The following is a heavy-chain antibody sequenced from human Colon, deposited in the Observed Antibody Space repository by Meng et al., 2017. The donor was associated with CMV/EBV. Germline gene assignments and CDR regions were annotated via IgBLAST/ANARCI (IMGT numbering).Heavy chain of an antibody. CDR2: TKTKDYNYIT. CDR3: TRDSMKGGGFDY. Sequence: SELTFSDNKMAWFRQAPGKGMEWITRTKTKDYNYITGYAASVEGRFTISRDDSKNSLYLQMNSLKTEDTAVYYCTRDSMKGGGFDYWGQGSLVTVSS. V-gene: IGHV3-72*01. J-gene: IGHJ4*02. CDR1: ELTFSDNK. D-gene: IGHD3-10*01.